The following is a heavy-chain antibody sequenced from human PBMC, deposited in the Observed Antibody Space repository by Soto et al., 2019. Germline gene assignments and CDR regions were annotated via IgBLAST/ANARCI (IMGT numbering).Heavy chain of an antibody. CDR2: ISGSGGST. D-gene: IGHD3-3*01. Sequence: PGGSLRLSCAASGFTFSSYAMSWVRQAPGKGLEWVSAISGSGGSTYYADSVKGRFTISRDNSKNTLYLQMNSLRAEDTAVYYCAKDRFKGRTYYYYYGMDVWGQGTTVTVSS. CDR3: AKDRFKGRTYYYYYGMDV. V-gene: IGHV3-23*01. J-gene: IGHJ6*02. CDR1: GFTFSSYA.